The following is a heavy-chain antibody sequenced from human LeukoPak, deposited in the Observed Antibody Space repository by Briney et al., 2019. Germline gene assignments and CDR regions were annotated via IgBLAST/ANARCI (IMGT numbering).Heavy chain of an antibody. CDR2: INSDGSST. D-gene: IGHD1-26*01. CDR3: ARDPTYYLRYGYFDS. J-gene: IGHJ4*02. V-gene: IGHV3-74*01. CDR1: GFTVSSYA. Sequence: PGGSLRLSCAASGFTVSSYAMSWVRQAPGKGLEWVSRINSDGSSTSYADSVKGRFTISRDNAKNTLYLQMNSLRAEDTAVYYCARDPTYYLRYGYFDSWGQGTLVTVSS.